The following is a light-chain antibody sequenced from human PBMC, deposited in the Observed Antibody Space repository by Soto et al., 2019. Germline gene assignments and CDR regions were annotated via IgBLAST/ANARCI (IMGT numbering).Light chain of an antibody. CDR1: SSDVGGYNA. Sequence: QSVLTQPASVSGSPGQSITISCTGTSSDVGGYNAVSWYQQHPGRAPKLVIYDVSNRPSGISDRFSGSKSGNTASLTISGLQAEDEADYYCSSYKSSNTRYVFGTGTKVPS. V-gene: IGLV2-14*01. J-gene: IGLJ1*01. CDR2: DVS. CDR3: SSYKSSNTRYV.